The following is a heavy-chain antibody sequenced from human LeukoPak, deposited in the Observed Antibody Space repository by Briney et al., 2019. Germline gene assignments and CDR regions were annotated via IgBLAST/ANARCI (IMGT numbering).Heavy chain of an antibody. J-gene: IGHJ4*02. CDR3: AKGAYDYIEIGYFDS. CDR1: GFTSTNYA. CDR2: LIGSSGST. V-gene: IGHV3-23*01. Sequence: GGSLRLSCAASGFTSTNYAMNWVHQAPGKGLEWVSVLIGSSGSTDYADSVKGQFTISRDNSKNTVFLQMNSLRAEDTAIYYCAKGAYDYIEIGYFDSWGQGTLVTVSS. D-gene: IGHD5-12*01.